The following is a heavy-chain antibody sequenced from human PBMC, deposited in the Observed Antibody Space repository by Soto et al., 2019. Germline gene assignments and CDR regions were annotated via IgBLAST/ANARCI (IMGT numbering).Heavy chain of an antibody. CDR3: TRLYCGGDCDFDS. V-gene: IGHV3-73*02. Sequence: EGQLVESGGGLVQPGGSLKLSCAASGFTFSGSAMHWVRQASGKGLEWVGRIRDKANSYATAYTASVKGRFTISRDDSKNTAYLQMNSLKTEDTAVYYCTRLYCGGDCDFDSWGQGTLVTVSS. CDR1: GFTFSGSA. D-gene: IGHD2-21*02. CDR2: IRDKANSYAT. J-gene: IGHJ4*02.